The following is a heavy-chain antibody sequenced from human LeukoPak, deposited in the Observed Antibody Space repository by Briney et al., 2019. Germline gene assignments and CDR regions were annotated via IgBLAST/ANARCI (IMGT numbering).Heavy chain of an antibody. V-gene: IGHV3-30*03. CDR1: GFTFSSYG. CDR3: ARESVPYSSSWSQFDY. Sequence: PGGSLRLSCAASGFTFSSYGMSWVRQAPGKGLEWVAVISYDGSNKYYADSVKGRFTISRDNSKNTLYLQMNSLRAEDTAVYYCARESVPYSSSWSQFDYWGQGTLVTVSS. J-gene: IGHJ4*02. CDR2: ISYDGSNK. D-gene: IGHD6-13*01.